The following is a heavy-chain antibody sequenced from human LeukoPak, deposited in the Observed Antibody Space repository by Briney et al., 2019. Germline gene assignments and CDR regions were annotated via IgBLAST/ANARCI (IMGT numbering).Heavy chain of an antibody. J-gene: IGHJ3*02. V-gene: IGHV3-30*02. CDR2: IRYDGSNK. CDR3: ARAYSGYSYAPVGAFDI. D-gene: IGHD5-18*01. CDR1: GFTFSNYG. Sequence: GGSLRLSCAVSGFTFSNYGMHWVRQAPGKGLEWVAFIRYDGSNKYYADSVKGRFTISRDNSKNTLYLQMNSLRAEDTAVYYCARAYSGYSYAPVGAFDIWGQGTMVTVSS.